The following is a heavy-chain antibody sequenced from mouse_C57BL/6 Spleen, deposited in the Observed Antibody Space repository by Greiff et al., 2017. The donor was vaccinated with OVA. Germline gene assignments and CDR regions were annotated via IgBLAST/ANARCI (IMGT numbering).Heavy chain of an antibody. CDR3: ARRGTMVTTWYFDY. Sequence: VQGVESGAELMKPGASVKLSCKATGYTFTGYWIEWVKQRPGHGLEWIGEILPGSGSTNYNEKFKGKATFTADTSSNTAYMQLSSLTTEDSAIYYWARRGTMVTTWYFDYWGQGTTLTVSS. CDR2: ILPGSGST. V-gene: IGHV1-9*01. CDR1: GYTFTGYW. D-gene: IGHD2-2*01. J-gene: IGHJ2*01.